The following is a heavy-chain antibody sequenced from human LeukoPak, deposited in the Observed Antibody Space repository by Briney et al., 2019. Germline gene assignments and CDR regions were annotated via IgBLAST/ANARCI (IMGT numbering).Heavy chain of an antibody. CDR2: IYSGGGT. J-gene: IGHJ3*02. V-gene: IGHV3-53*01. D-gene: IGHD3-10*02. CDR3: AKDSRAYNYVRAFDI. Sequence: GGSLRLSCVASGFTVSRNYMSWVRQAPGKGLEWVSLIYSGGGTSYSDSVKGRFTISRDNSKKTVYLQMDSLRAEDTAVYYCAKDSRAYNYVRAFDIWGQGTVVTVSS. CDR1: GFTVSRNY.